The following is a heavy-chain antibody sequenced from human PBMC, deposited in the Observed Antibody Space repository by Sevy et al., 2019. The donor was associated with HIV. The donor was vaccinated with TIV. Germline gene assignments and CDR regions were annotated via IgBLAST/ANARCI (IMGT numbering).Heavy chain of an antibody. CDR1: GYTFSSNG. Sequence: ASVKVSCKASGYTFSSNGIAWVRQAPGQGLQWMGWIGVYNGNSNYAQNLRDRVTMTTDTSTSTAYMELTSLRSDDTAVYYCARVPTYYFGSGTYFDYWGQGTLVTVSS. D-gene: IGHD3-10*01. CDR3: ARVPTYYFGSGTYFDY. CDR2: IGVYNGNS. V-gene: IGHV1-18*01. J-gene: IGHJ4*02.